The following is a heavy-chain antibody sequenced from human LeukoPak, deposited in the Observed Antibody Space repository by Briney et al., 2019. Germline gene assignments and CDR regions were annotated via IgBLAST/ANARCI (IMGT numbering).Heavy chain of an antibody. V-gene: IGHV3-21*01. CDR2: ISSSSSYI. CDR3: ARTFGYGGNSGFPKYGMDV. D-gene: IGHD4-23*01. CDR1: GFTSSSYS. Sequence: GGSLRLSCAASGFTSSSYSMNWVRQAPGKGLEWVSSISSSSSYIYYADSVKGRFTISRDNAKNSLYLQMNSLGAEDTAVYYCARTFGYGGNSGFPKYGMDVWGQGTTVTVSS. J-gene: IGHJ6*02.